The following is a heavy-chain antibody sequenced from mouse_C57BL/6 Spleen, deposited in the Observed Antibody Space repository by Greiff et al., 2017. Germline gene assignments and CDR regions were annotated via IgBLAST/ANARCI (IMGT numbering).Heavy chain of an antibody. Sequence: EVQLQQSGPGLVKPSQSLSLTCSVTGYSITSGYYWNWIRQFPGNKLEWMGYISYDGSNNYNPSLKNRISITRDTSKNQFFLKLNSVTTEDTATYYCARDMVTMDYWGQGTSVTVSS. CDR2: ISYDGSN. CDR1: GYSITSGYY. V-gene: IGHV3-6*01. D-gene: IGHD1-1*02. J-gene: IGHJ4*01. CDR3: ARDMVTMDY.